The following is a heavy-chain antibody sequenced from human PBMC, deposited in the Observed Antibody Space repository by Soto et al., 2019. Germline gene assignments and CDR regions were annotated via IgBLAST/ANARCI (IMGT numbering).Heavy chain of an antibody. D-gene: IGHD2-2*01. CDR2: INMDGSST. CDR3: ARGPRGLYHHDY. Sequence: EVQLVESGGGLVQPGGSLRLSCAASGFTFSGDWMLWVRQGAGKGLVWVSRINMDGSSTNYADSVKGRFTISRDNAKNTLYLQMNSLRVDDTAVYFCARGPRGLYHHDYWGQGALVTVSS. CDR1: GFTFSGDW. V-gene: IGHV3-74*01. J-gene: IGHJ4*02.